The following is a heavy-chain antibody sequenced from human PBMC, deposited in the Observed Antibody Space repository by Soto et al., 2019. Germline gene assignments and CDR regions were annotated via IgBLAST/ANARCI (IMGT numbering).Heavy chain of an antibody. J-gene: IGHJ4*02. V-gene: IGHV4-30-4*01. CDR3: AGVGSSIATRPFDY. Sequence: PSETLSLTCTVSGGSISSGDCYWSWIRQPPGEGLEWIGYIYYSGSTYYNPSLKSRVTISVDTSKNQFSLKLSSVTAADTAVYYCAGVGSSIATRPFDYWGQGTLVTVSS. CDR1: GGSISSGDCY. CDR2: IYYSGST. D-gene: IGHD6-6*01.